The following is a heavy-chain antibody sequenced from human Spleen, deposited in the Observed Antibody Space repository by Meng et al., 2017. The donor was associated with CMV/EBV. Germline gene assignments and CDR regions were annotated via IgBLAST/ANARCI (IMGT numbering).Heavy chain of an antibody. CDR1: GASISSYY. D-gene: IGHD6-19*01. J-gene: IGHJ4*02. V-gene: IGHV4-59*01. Sequence: SETLSLTCIVSGASISSYYWGWIRQPPGKGLEWIAYDSGSTNYNPSLRSRVTISLDTSKNQFSLKLSSVTAADTAVYYCARAFSKQWLGGYWGQGTLVTVSS. CDR2: DSGST. CDR3: ARAFSKQWLGGY.